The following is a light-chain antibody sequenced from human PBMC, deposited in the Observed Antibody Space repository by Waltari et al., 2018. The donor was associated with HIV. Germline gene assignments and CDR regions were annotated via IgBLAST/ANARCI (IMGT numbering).Light chain of an antibody. Sequence: SYELTQPSSVSVSPGQTTRITCSGDVLAKRYARWFQQEPGQAPVVMIYKDNERPSGIPERFSGSSSGTTVTLTISGAQIEDEADYYCYSAADNMGVFGGGTKLTVL. CDR1: VLAKRY. CDR2: KDN. CDR3: YSAADNMGV. J-gene: IGLJ3*02. V-gene: IGLV3-27*01.